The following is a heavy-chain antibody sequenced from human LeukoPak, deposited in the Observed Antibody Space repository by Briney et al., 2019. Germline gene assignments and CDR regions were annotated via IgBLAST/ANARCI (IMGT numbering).Heavy chain of an antibody. V-gene: IGHV4-34*01. CDR3: ARGRGRVLLWFGKKWSWFDP. D-gene: IGHD3-10*01. J-gene: IGHJ5*02. CDR1: GGSFSGYY. Sequence: SETLSLTCAVYGGSFSGYYWSWIRQPPGKGLEWIGEINHSGSTNYNPSLKSRVTISVDTSKNQFSLKLSSVTAADTAVYYCARGRGRVLLWFGKKWSWFDPWGQGTLVTVSS. CDR2: INHSGST.